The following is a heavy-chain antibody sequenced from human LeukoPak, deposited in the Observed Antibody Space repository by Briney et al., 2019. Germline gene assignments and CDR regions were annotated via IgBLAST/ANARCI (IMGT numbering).Heavy chain of an antibody. CDR1: GGTFSSYA. CDR2: IIPILGIA. Sequence: ASVKVSCKASGGTFSSYAISWVRQRPGQGLEWMGRIIPILGIANYAQKFQGRVTITADKSTSTAYMELSSLRSEDTAVYYCASSPSRIQLWLNDYYGMDVWGQGTTVTVSS. J-gene: IGHJ6*02. D-gene: IGHD5-18*01. CDR3: ASSPSRIQLWLNDYYGMDV. V-gene: IGHV1-69*04.